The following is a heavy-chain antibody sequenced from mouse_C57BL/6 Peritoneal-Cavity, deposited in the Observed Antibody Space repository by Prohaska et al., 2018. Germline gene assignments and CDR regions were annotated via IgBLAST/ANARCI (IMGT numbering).Heavy chain of an antibody. J-gene: IGHJ1*03. D-gene: IGHD1-1*01. Sequence: EYEARKSQTNPCVSLTCPTPGFSVCTDGLRVGWIRQHSGKGLEWLAHIWWDDDKYYNQDLKRRLTISKDTSTHQVFLQIANVVTADTATYYSARNSVVARDSDVWGTGTPVTVSS. CDR1: GFSVCTDGLR. CDR2: IWWDDDK. V-gene: IGHV8-8*01. CDR3: ARNSVVARDSDV.